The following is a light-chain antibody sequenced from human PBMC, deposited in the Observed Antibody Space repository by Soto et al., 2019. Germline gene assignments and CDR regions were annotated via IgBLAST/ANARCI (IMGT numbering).Light chain of an antibody. CDR3: QQYNNWPLT. J-gene: IGKJ4*01. Sequence: EIVMTQSPATLSVSPGERATLSCRASQSVNIHLAWYQQKPGQAPRLLIYGASARATGIPAKFSGSGSGTEFTLTISSLQSEDFAVYYCQQYNNWPLTFGGGTKVDNK. V-gene: IGKV3D-15*01. CDR2: GAS. CDR1: QSVNIH.